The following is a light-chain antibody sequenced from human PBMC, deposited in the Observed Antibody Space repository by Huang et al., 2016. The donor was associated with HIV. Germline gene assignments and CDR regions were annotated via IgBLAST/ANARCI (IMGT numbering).Light chain of an antibody. CDR3: HQYGSSPGT. CDR1: QSFRSNY. CDR2: GAS. Sequence: IVLTQSPGTLSLSPGERATLSCRASQSFRSNYFAWYQQKPGQAPRLVIYGASSRATGIPDRFSGSGSGTDFTLTISRLEPEDFAVYYCHQYGSSPGTFGQGTKVEIK. V-gene: IGKV3-20*01. J-gene: IGKJ1*01.